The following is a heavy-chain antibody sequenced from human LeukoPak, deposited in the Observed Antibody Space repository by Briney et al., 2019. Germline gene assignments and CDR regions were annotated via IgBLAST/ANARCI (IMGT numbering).Heavy chain of an antibody. Sequence: GGSLRLSCAASGFTFSSYAMGWVRQAPGKGLEWISSISGGASNTYYVDSVKGRFTISRDSSNNTLLLQMTSLRVEETAIYFCARARSRLRRRSSLDFWGQGALVTASS. CDR2: ISGGASNT. J-gene: IGHJ4*02. D-gene: IGHD5-24*01. CDR3: ARARSRLRRRSSLDF. V-gene: IGHV3-23*01. CDR1: GFTFSSYA.